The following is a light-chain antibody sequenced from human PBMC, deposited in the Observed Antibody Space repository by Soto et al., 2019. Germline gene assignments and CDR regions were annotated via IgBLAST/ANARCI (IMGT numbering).Light chain of an antibody. CDR2: VGTGGIVG. V-gene: IGLV9-49*01. CDR1: SGYSTYK. Sequence: QLVLTQPPSASASLGASVTLTCTLSSGYSTYKVDWYQQRPGKGPRFVMRVGTGGIVGSKGDGIPDRFSVLGSGLNRYLTIKNIQEEDESDYHCGADHGSGSNFVVVFGGGTQLTVL. J-gene: IGLJ2*01. CDR3: GADHGSGSNFVVV.